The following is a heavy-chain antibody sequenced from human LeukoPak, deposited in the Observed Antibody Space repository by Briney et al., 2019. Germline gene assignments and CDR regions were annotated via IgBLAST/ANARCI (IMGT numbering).Heavy chain of an antibody. CDR1: GFTFSSYA. CDR2: ISNSGRST. D-gene: IGHD1-26*01. Sequence: GGSLRLSCAASGFTFSSYAMNWVRQAPGKGLEWVSAISNSGRSTYYADSVKGRFTISRDNSKNTLYLQMNSLRAEVTAVYYCAKGGRVGQYDYWGQGTLVTVSS. J-gene: IGHJ4*02. V-gene: IGHV3-23*01. CDR3: AKGGRVGQYDY.